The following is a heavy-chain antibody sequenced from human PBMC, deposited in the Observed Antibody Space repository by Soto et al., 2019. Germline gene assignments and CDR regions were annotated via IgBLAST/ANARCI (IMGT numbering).Heavy chain of an antibody. V-gene: IGHV1-69*01. CDR3: ARNGTYSSSLSQYSGMDV. D-gene: IGHD1-26*01. J-gene: IGHJ6*02. CDR1: GGTFDNFI. CDR2: IVPMLGTR. Sequence: QVQLVQSGAEEKEPGSSVRVSCKASGGTFDNFIMNWVRQTPGRGLEWMGGIVPMLGTRTYAEKFKGRVTIAATGSTSTMYMEVTRLRSEDTAIYYCARNGTYSSSLSQYSGMDVWGQGTTVTVSS.